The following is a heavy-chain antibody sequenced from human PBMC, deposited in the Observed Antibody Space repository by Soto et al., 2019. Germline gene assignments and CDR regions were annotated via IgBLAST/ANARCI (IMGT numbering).Heavy chain of an antibody. CDR2: INPGGSIT. Sequence: PGGSMTLSSAASELPFSSEWMHWVRQAPGKGLVWVSRINPGGSITAYADSVKGRFTISRDNAKNTLYLQMNSLRGDDTAVYYCARVPTGKYGVWNYWCQGTLVTVSA. CDR1: ELPFSSEW. D-gene: IGHD2-8*01. V-gene: IGHV3-74*01. CDR3: ARVPTGKYGVWNY. J-gene: IGHJ4*02.